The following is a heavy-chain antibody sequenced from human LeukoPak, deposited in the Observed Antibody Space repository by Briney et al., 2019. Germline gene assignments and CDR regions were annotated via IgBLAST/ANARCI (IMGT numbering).Heavy chain of an antibody. CDR2: INHSGST. CDR1: GGSFSGYY. J-gene: IGHJ4*02. D-gene: IGHD1-26*01. V-gene: IGHV4-34*01. CDR3: ARDPLQLRPRYFDY. Sequence: SETLSLTCAVYGGSFSGYYWSWIRQPPGKGLEWIGEINHSGSTNYNPSLKSRVTISVDTSKNQFSLKLSSVTAADTAVYYCARDPLQLRPRYFDYWGQGTLVTVSS.